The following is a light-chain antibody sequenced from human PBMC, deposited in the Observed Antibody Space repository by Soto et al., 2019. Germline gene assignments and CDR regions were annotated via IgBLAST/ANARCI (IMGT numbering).Light chain of an antibody. Sequence: SVSGSPGQSITISCTGTSSDVGGHDYVSWYQQHPGKAPKLIIYEVRNRPSGVSNRFSGSKSGNTASLTISGLQAEDEADYYCSSYSSATLVFGTGTKVTVL. CDR1: SSDVGGHDY. CDR2: EVR. CDR3: SSYSSATLV. J-gene: IGLJ1*01. V-gene: IGLV2-14*01.